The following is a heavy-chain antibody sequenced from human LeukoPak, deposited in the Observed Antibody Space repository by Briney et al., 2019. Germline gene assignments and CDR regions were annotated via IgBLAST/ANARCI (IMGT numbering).Heavy chain of an antibody. V-gene: IGHV3-23*01. CDR3: AKGSRWYGDLYYFDY. CDR1: GFTFSSYA. D-gene: IGHD4-17*01. CDR2: ISGSGGST. J-gene: IGHJ4*02. Sequence: GGSLRLSCAASGFTFSSYAMSWVRQAPGKGLEWVSAISGSGGSTYYADSVKGRFTISRDNSKNTLYLQMNSLRAEDTAVYYCAKGSRWYGDLYYFDYWGQGTLVTVSS.